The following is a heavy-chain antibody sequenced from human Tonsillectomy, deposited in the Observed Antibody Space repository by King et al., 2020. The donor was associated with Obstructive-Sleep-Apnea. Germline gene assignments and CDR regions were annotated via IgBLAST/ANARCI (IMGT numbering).Heavy chain of an antibody. CDR1: GLIFSDYY. J-gene: IGHJ4*02. V-gene: IGHV3-11*06. CDR3: VTYSQVSESLEY. CDR2: ISSSSSYT. D-gene: IGHD2-15*01. Sequence: VQLVESGGGLVKPGGSLRLSCAASGLIFSDYYMSWIRQAPGKGLESVSYISSSSSYTNYADSVKGRFTISRDNAKNSLYLQMNSLRAEDTAVYYCVTYSQVSESLEYWGQGTLVTVSS.